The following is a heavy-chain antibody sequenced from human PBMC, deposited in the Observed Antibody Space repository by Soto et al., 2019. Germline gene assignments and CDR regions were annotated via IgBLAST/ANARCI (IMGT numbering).Heavy chain of an antibody. CDR1: GGSISSYC. CDR3: ARVYYYYYGMDV. CDR2: IYYSGST. V-gene: IGHV4-59*01. J-gene: IGHJ6*02. Sequence: LEILSLTCTVSGGSISSYCWSWIRQPPGKGLEWIGYIYYSGSTNYNPSLKSRVTISVDTSKNQFSLKLSSVTAADTAVYYCARVYYYYYGMDVWGQGTTVTVSS.